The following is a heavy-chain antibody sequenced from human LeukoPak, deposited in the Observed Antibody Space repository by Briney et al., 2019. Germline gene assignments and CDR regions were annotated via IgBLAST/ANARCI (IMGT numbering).Heavy chain of an antibody. CDR2: ISGSGGST. V-gene: IGHV3-23*01. J-gene: IGHJ4*02. D-gene: IGHD2-15*01. CDR1: GFTFSSYA. Sequence: GGSLRLSCAASGFTFSSYAMRWVRQAPGKGLEWVSAISGSGGSTYYADSVKGRFTISRDNSKNTLYLQMNSLRAEDTAVYYCAKDSIVVVVAATLSLFDYWGQGTLVTVPS. CDR3: AKDSIVVVVAATLSLFDY.